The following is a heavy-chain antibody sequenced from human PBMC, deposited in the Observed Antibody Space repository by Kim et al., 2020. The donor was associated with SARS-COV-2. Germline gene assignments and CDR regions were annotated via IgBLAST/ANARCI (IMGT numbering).Heavy chain of an antibody. CDR2: IFAGNGDT. Sequence: ASVKVSCKASGYIFSKYVIHWVRQGPGQRLEWMGCIFAGNGDTKYSQKFQDRITISRDKSTSTAHVELSSLKSEDTAVYYCARDQQGDPAAYFDFWGQGSLVTVSS. CDR1: GYIFSKYV. CDR3: ARDQQGDPAAYFDF. V-gene: IGHV1-3*01. J-gene: IGHJ4*02.